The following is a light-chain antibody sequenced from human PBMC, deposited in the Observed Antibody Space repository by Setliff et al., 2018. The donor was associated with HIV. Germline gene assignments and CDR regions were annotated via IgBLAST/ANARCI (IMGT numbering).Light chain of an antibody. V-gene: IGLV1-40*01. Sequence: QSALAQPPSVSGAPGQRVTISCTGSSSNIGAGFEVQWYQQVPGTAPKLLIFANTNRPSGVPGRFSGSKSGISASLAITGLQAEDEADYYCQSYDRSLSGWVFGGGT. J-gene: IGLJ2*01. CDR2: ANT. CDR3: QSYDRSLSGWV. CDR1: SSNIGAGFE.